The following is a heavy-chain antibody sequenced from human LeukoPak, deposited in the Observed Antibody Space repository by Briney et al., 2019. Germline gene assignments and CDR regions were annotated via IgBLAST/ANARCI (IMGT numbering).Heavy chain of an antibody. D-gene: IGHD1-26*01. V-gene: IGHV1-2*02. J-gene: IGHJ4*02. CDR3: ASAFHGHHSGSYYFDY. Sequence: ASVKVSCKASGYTFTGYYMHWVRQAPGQGLEWMGWINPNSGGTNYAQKFQGRVTMTRDTSISTAYMELSRLRSDDTAVYYCASAFHGHHSGSYYFDYWGQGTLVTVSS. CDR2: INPNSGGT. CDR1: GYTFTGYY.